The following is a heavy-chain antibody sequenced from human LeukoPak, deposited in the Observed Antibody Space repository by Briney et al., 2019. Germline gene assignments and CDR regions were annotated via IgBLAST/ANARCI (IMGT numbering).Heavy chain of an antibody. Sequence: GGSLRLSCVASGFTFSSYEMNWVRQAPGKGLEWVSSISSSSSYIYYADSVKGRFTISRDNAKNSLYLQMNSLRAEDTAVYYCASGSSGLDWGQGTLVTVSS. D-gene: IGHD3-22*01. V-gene: IGHV3-21*01. CDR1: GFTFSSYE. CDR3: ASGSSGLD. CDR2: ISSSSSYI. J-gene: IGHJ4*02.